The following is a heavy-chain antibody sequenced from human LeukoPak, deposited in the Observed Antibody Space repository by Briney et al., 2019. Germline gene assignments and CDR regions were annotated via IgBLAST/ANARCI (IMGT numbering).Heavy chain of an antibody. D-gene: IGHD3-22*01. CDR2: ISYDGSNK. J-gene: IGHJ4*02. Sequence: GRSLRLSCAASGFTFSSYGMHWVRQAPGKGLEWVAVISYDGSNKYYADSVKGRFTISGDNSKNTLYLQMNSLRAEDTAVYYCAKDLEAVTMIVPYWGQGTLVTVSS. V-gene: IGHV3-30*18. CDR1: GFTFSSYG. CDR3: AKDLEAVTMIVPY.